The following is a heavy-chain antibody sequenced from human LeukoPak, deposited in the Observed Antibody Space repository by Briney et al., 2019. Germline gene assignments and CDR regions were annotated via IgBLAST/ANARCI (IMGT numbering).Heavy chain of an antibody. V-gene: IGHV6-1*01. CDR3: ARAHSSGWFLYYYYMDV. CDR2: TYYRSKWHN. CDR1: GDSVSRNSAA. J-gene: IGHJ6*03. Sequence: QTLSLTCAISGDSVSRNSAAWNWIRQSPSRGLEWLGRTYYRSKWHNDYAESVKSRITINPDTSKNQFSLQLNSVTPEDTAVYYCARAHSSGWFLYYYYMDVWGKGTTVTISS. D-gene: IGHD6-19*01.